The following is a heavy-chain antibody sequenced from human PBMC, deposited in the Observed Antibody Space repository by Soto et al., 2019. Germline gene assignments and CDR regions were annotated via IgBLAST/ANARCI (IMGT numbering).Heavy chain of an antibody. CDR3: ARGSAYYDILTGYYKGPYFDY. CDR1: GDSVSSNSAA. Sequence: SRTLSLTCAMSGDSVSSNSAAWNWIRQSPSRGLEWLGRTYYRSKWYNDYAVSVKSRITINPDTSKNQFSLQLNSVTPEDTAVYYCARGSAYYDILTGYYKGPYFDYWGQGTLVTVSS. CDR2: TYYRSKWYN. D-gene: IGHD3-9*01. J-gene: IGHJ4*02. V-gene: IGHV6-1*01.